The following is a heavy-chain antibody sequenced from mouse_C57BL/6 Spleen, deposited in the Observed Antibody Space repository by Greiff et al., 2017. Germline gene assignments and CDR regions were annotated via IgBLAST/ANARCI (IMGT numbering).Heavy chain of an antibody. CDR3: ARRYDGGSYVDY. V-gene: IGHV1-78*01. J-gene: IGHJ2*03. Sequence: VQLQQSDAELVKPGASVKISCKASGYTFTDHTIHWMKQRPEQGLEWIGYIYPRDGSSKYNEKFKGKATLTADKSSSTAYMQLNSLTSEDSAVYFCARRYDGGSYVDYWGQGTRPTVTA. CDR1: GYTFTDHT. D-gene: IGHD1-1*01. CDR2: IYPRDGSS.